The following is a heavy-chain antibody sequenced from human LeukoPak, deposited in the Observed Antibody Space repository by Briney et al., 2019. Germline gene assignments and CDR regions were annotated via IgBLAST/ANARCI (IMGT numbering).Heavy chain of an antibody. CDR3: ARRTSGWPIDY. V-gene: IGHV4-39*01. Sequence: PSETLSLTCTVSGGSISSSSYYWGWIRQPPGKGLECIGSIYYSGSTYYNPSLKSRVTISAGTSKNQFSLKLSSVTAADTAVYYCARRTSGWPIDYWGQETLVTVSS. CDR2: IYYSGST. CDR1: GGSISSSSYY. J-gene: IGHJ4*02. D-gene: IGHD6-19*01.